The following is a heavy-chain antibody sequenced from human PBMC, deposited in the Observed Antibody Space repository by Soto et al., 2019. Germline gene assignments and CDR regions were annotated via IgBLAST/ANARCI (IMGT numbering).Heavy chain of an antibody. D-gene: IGHD5-12*01. Sequence: SETLSLTCTVSGGSISSYYWSWIRQPLGKGLEWIGYIYYSGSTNYNPSLKSRVTISVDTSKNQFSLKLSSVTAADTAVYYCARGDGYINFDYWGQGTLVTVSS. CDR3: ARGDGYINFDY. CDR2: IYYSGST. J-gene: IGHJ4*02. V-gene: IGHV4-59*01. CDR1: GGSISSYY.